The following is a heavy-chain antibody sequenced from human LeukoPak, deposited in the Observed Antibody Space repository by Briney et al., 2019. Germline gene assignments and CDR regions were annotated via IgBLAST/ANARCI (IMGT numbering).Heavy chain of an antibody. Sequence: PGGSLRLSCAASGFTFSSYGMHWVRQAPGKGLEWVAVIWYDGSNKYYADSVKGRFTISRDNSKNTLYLQMNSLRAEDTAVYYCARESVISDYGAFDIWGQGTMVTVSS. V-gene: IGHV3-33*01. CDR1: GFTFSSYG. J-gene: IGHJ3*02. D-gene: IGHD4-17*01. CDR3: ARESVISDYGAFDI. CDR2: IWYDGSNK.